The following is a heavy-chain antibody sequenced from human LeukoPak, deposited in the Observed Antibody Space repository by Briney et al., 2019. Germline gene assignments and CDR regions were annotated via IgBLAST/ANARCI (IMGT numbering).Heavy chain of an antibody. J-gene: IGHJ4*02. CDR1: GGSISSYY. CDR3: ARVWELAVFDY. CDR2: IYYSGST. V-gene: IGHV4-59*01. D-gene: IGHD1-26*01. Sequence: SETLSLTCTVSGGSISSYYWSWIRQPPGKGLEWIGYIYYSGSTNYNPSLKGRVTISVDTSKNQFSLKLSSVTAADTAVYYCARVWELAVFDYWGQGTLVTVSS.